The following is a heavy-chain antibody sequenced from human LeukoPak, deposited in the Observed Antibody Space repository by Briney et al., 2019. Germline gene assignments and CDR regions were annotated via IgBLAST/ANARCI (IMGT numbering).Heavy chain of an antibody. CDR2: INHSGST. V-gene: IGHV4-34*01. Sequence: SETLSLTCAVYGGSFSGYYWSWIRQPPGKGLEWIGEINHSGSTNYNPSLKSRVTISVDTSKNQFSLKLSSVIAADTAVYYCARGDIGYCSSTSCYGSSYFQHWGQGTLVAVSS. D-gene: IGHD2-2*01. CDR3: ARGDIGYCSSTSCYGSSYFQH. J-gene: IGHJ1*01. CDR1: GGSFSGYY.